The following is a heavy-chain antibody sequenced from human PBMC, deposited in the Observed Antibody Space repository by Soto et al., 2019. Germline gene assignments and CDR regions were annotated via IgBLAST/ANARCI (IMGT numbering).Heavy chain of an antibody. CDR1: GGSISSGGYY. CDR2: IYYSGST. J-gene: IGHJ4*02. D-gene: IGHD6-13*01. Sequence: QVQLQESGPGLVKPSQTLSLTCTVSGGSISSGGYYWSWIRQHPGKGLEWIGYIYYSGSTYYNPSLTRRVTISVDTSKSQCSLKLRSVTAADTAVYYCARDRSSTFDYWGQGTLVTVSS. V-gene: IGHV4-31*03. CDR3: ARDRSSTFDY.